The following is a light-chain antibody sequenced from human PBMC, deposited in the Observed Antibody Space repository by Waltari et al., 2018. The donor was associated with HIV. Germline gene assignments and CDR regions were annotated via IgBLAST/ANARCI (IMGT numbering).Light chain of an antibody. CDR3: YAAADNKAI. J-gene: IGLJ2*01. CDR1: ILAEKY. V-gene: IGLV3-27*01. CDR2: TDT. Sequence: SYGLTQPFSVSVSPGQTARITCSGDILAEKYARWFQQKPGQAPFLVMFTDTDRPSGIPERFSGSTSGITITLTIIGAQVEDESDYYCYAAADNKAIFGGGTKLTVL.